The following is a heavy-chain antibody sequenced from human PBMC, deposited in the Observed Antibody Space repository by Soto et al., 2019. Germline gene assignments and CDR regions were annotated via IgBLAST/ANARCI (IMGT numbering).Heavy chain of an antibody. D-gene: IGHD4-17*01. Sequence: GGSLRLSCIASGFTFDDYGMTWVRQVPGKGLEWVSGINRNGGSTDYVDSVKGRFTISRDNAKNSLYLQMHSLRAEDTALYYCASYGLYDMDVWGQGTAVTVSS. V-gene: IGHV3-20*04. J-gene: IGHJ6*02. CDR3: ASYGLYDMDV. CDR1: GFTFDDYG. CDR2: INRNGGST.